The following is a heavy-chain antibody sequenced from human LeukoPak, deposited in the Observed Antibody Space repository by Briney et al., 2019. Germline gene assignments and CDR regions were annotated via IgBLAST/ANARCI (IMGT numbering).Heavy chain of an antibody. D-gene: IGHD2-21*02. V-gene: IGHV3-53*01. J-gene: IGHJ6*02. Sequence: PGGSLRLSCAASGFTVSSNYMSWVRQAPGKGLEWVSVIYSGGSTYYADSVKGRFTISRDNSKNTLYLQMNSLRAEDTAVYYCARGLSSAQLEVVVVTAIGQLYYYYGMDVWGQGTTVTVSS. CDR1: GFTVSSNY. CDR3: ARGLSSAQLEVVVVTAIGQLYYYYGMDV. CDR2: IYSGGST.